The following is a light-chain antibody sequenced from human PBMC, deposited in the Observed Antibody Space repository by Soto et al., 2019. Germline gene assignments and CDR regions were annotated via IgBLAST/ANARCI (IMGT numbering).Light chain of an antibody. CDR2: GAS. CDR3: QQYGSSPR. V-gene: IGKV3-20*01. J-gene: IGKJ5*01. CDR1: QSVSSSY. Sequence: EIVLTQSPGTLYLSPGERATLSCRASQSVSSSYLAWYQQKPGQAPRLLIYGASSRATGIPDRFSGSGSGTDFTLTIRRLEPEDFAVYYCQQYGSSPRFGGGTRLEIK.